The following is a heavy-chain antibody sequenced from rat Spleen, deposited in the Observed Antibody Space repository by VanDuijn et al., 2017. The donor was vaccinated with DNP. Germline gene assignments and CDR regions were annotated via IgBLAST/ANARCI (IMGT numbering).Heavy chain of an antibody. CDR3: ARDREDHNWFAY. Sequence: EVQLAESGGDLVQPGRSLKLSCVASGFTFNNYWMTWIRQVPGKGLEWVASITSSGGSTYYPDSVKGRFTISRDNAKNTLYLQMNSLRSEDTATYYCARDREDHNWFAYWGQGTLVTVSS. CDR1: GFTFNNYW. J-gene: IGHJ3*01. CDR2: ITSSGGST. V-gene: IGHV5-31*01. D-gene: IGHD1-11*01.